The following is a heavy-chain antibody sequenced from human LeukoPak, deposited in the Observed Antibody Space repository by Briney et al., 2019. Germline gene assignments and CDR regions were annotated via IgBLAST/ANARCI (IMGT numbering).Heavy chain of an antibody. Sequence: GGSLRLSCAASGFTFSIYRMNWVRQAPGKGLEWVAKIEQDGSEKDYVDSVKGRFAISRDNARNSLYLQMSSLRDEDTAVYYCASDSRCTSITCPSPGADYWGQGTLVTVSS. D-gene: IGHD2-2*01. J-gene: IGHJ4*02. CDR2: IEQDGSEK. CDR3: ASDSRCTSITCPSPGADY. V-gene: IGHV3-7*01. CDR1: GFTFSIYR.